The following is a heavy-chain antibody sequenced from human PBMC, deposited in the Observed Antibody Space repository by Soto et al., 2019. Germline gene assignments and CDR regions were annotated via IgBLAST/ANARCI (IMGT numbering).Heavy chain of an antibody. V-gene: IGHV1-46*03. Sequence: ASVKVSCKASGYTFSSYYMHWVRQAPGQGPEWMGRINPSGGSTNYAQKFQGRVTMTSDTSTSTVYMELSSLRSEDTAVYYCTRSLMGTTPFDCWGQGTQVTVSS. D-gene: IGHD2-15*01. CDR1: GYTFSSYY. CDR3: TRSLMGTTPFDC. J-gene: IGHJ4*02. CDR2: INPSGGST.